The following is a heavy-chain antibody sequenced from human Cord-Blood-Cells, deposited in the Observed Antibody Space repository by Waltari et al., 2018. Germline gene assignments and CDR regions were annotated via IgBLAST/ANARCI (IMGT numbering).Heavy chain of an antibody. J-gene: IGHJ3*02. V-gene: IGHV4-31*03. D-gene: IGHD3-22*01. Sequence: QVQLQESGPGLVKPSQTLSLTCTVSGGSISSGGYYWSWVRQHPGEGLEWIGYIYYSGSTYYNPSLKSRVTISVDTSKNQFSLKLSSVTAADTAVYYCARDVTYYYDSSGYLGPAFDIWGQGTMVTVSS. CDR1: GGSISSGGYY. CDR3: ARDVTYYYDSSGYLGPAFDI. CDR2: IYYSGST.